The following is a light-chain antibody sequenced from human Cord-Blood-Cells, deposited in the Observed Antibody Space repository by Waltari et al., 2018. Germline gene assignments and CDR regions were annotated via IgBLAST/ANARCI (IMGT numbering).Light chain of an antibody. J-gene: IGKJ2*01. Sequence: DIVMTQSTDSLAVFLGERATINCKSSQSFLYSSNNKNYLAWYQQKPGQPPKLLIYWASTRESGVPDRFSGSGSGTDFTLTISSLQAEDVAVYYCQQYYSTPYTFGQGTKLEIK. CDR3: QQYYSTPYT. CDR2: WAS. V-gene: IGKV4-1*01. CDR1: QSFLYSSNNKNY.